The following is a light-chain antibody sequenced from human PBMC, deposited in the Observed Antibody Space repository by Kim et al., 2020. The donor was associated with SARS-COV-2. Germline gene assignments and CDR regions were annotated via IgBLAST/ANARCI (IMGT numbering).Light chain of an antibody. CDR1: QSVSSN. Sequence: SPGERATLACRASQSVSSNLAWYQQKPGQSPRILIYGASTRATGIPARFSGSGSVTEFTLTISSLQSEDFAVYYCQQYHNWPPITFGQGTRLEIK. V-gene: IGKV3-15*01. CDR3: QQYHNWPPIT. CDR2: GAS. J-gene: IGKJ5*01.